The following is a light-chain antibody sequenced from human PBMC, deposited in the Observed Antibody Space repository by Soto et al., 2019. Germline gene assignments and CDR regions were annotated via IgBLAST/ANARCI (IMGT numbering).Light chain of an antibody. CDR3: SSYTSSSTLYV. CDR2: EVS. V-gene: IGLV2-14*01. J-gene: IGLJ1*01. Sequence: QSALTQPPSASGSPGQSVTISCTGTISDVGAYNYVSWYQQHPGKAPKLMIYEVSNRPSGVSNRFSGSKSGNTASLTISGLQAEDEADYYCSSYTSSSTLYVFGSGTQLTVL. CDR1: ISDVGAYNY.